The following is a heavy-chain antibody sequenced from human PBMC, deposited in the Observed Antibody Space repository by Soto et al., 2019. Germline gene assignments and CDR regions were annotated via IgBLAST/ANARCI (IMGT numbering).Heavy chain of an antibody. J-gene: IGHJ5*02. CDR1: AFTFSSYA. CDR3: ARGVAVAGEDWFDP. Sequence: PGGSLRLSCAASAFTFSSYAMHWVRQAPGKGLQWVAAISYDGNNLYYADSVEGRFTISRDNSKNTLYLHVSSLRAEDTGVYYCARGVAVAGEDWFDPWGQGTLVTVSS. V-gene: IGHV3-30-3*01. D-gene: IGHD6-19*01. CDR2: ISYDGNNL.